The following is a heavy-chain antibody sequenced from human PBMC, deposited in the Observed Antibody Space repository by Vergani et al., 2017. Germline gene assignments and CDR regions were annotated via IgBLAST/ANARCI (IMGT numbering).Heavy chain of an antibody. CDR3: ARAPYYGGNSPAFDY. D-gene: IGHD4-23*01. J-gene: IGHJ4*02. Sequence: QVQLVQSGAEVKKPGASVKVSCKASGYPFTSYYMHWVRQAPGQGLEWMGIINLSGGSTSYGQKFQGRVTMPRDTSTSTVYMELSSLRSEDTAVYYCARAPYYGGNSPAFDYWGQGTLVTVSS. CDR2: INLSGGST. V-gene: IGHV1-46*01. CDR1: GYPFTSYY.